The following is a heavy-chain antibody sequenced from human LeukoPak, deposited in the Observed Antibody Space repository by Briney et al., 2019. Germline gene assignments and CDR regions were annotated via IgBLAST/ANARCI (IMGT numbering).Heavy chain of an antibody. D-gene: IGHD6-6*01. CDR2: ISYSGTT. CDR3: ARGFSSSSTVYYYYYMDV. J-gene: IGHJ6*03. CDR1: GGSISSRPYY. Sequence: PSETLSLTCSVSGGSISSRPYYWGWVRQPPGKGLEWIVTISYSGTTYYSPSLKSRVTISLDTSKNQFSLKLNSVTAADTAIYYCARGFSSSSTVYYYYYMDVWGKGTTVTVSS. V-gene: IGHV4-39*07.